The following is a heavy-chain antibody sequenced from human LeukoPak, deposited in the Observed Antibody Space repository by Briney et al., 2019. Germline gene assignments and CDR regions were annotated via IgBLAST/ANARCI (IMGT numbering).Heavy chain of an antibody. CDR3: AKDRNYDITSVLDY. J-gene: IGHJ4*02. CDR1: GFIFSDYY. Sequence: GGSLRLSWVTSGFIFSDYYMSWIRQAPGKRLEWVSYISSSGRTIYYADSVKGRFTVSRDNAKNSLYLQMNSLRAEDVALYYCAKDRNYDITSVLDYWGQGTLVTVSS. CDR2: ISSSGRTI. D-gene: IGHD3-9*01. V-gene: IGHV3-11*01.